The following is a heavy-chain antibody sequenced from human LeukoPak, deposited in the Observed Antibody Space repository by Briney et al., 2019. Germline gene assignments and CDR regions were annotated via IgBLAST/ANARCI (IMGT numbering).Heavy chain of an antibody. Sequence: EASVKVSCKAPGYTFTSYYMHWVRQAPGQGLEWMGIINPSGGSTSYAQKFQGRVTMTRDTSTSTVYMELSSLRSEDTAVYYCARDKTTYYYDSSGYSNSMDVWGQGTTVTVSS. CDR3: ARDKTTYYYDSSGYSNSMDV. CDR1: GYTFTSYY. CDR2: INPSGGST. V-gene: IGHV1-46*01. D-gene: IGHD3-22*01. J-gene: IGHJ6*02.